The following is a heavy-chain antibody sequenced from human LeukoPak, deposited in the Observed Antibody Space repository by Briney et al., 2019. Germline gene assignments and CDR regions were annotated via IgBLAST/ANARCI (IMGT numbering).Heavy chain of an antibody. CDR1: GFTFSSYA. D-gene: IGHD3-9*01. CDR2: ISSSSSYI. CDR3: ARDNDLLRYFDWPLDY. V-gene: IGHV3-21*01. J-gene: IGHJ4*02. Sequence: GGSLRLSCAASGFTFSSYAMSWVRQAPGKGLEWVSSISSSSSYIYYADSVKGRFTISRDNAKNSLYLQMNSLRAEDTAVYYCARDNDLLRYFDWPLDYWGQGTLVTVSS.